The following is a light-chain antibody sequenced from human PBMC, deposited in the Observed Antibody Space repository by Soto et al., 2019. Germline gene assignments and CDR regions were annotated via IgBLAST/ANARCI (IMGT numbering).Light chain of an antibody. CDR1: QSVSSN. CDR3: QQYYNWPPIT. CDR2: GAS. Sequence: EIVMTQSPATLSVSPGERATLSCRANQSVSSNLAWYQQKPGQVPRLLIEGASTRATGIPARFSGSGSGTEFTLTISSLQSEDFAVYYCQQYYNWPPITFGQGTRLEI. J-gene: IGKJ5*01. V-gene: IGKV3-15*01.